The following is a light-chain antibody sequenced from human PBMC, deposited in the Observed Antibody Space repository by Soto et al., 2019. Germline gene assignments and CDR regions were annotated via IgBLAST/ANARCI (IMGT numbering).Light chain of an antibody. CDR1: QTINNW. J-gene: IGKJ1*01. CDR2: KTS. Sequence: DVQMTQSSSTLSASVGDRVTITCRASQTINNWLAWYQQRPGKAPTFLIYKTSTLETGVPSRFSGSGSGTEFTLTISSLQPEDFAIYYCQQYNTYPWTFGQGTRVEI. V-gene: IGKV1-5*03. CDR3: QQYNTYPWT.